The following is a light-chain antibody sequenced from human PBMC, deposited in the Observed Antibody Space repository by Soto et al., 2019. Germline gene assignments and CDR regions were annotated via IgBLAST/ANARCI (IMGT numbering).Light chain of an antibody. CDR3: QHYDIWPGT. V-gene: IGKV3-15*01. CDR2: GAT. Sequence: VMAQSPATLSLSPGERATLSCRASQSVSILLACYQQNPGRAPGLLFHGATTRATGIPARFSGSGSGKEFILTIGSLQSEDFAVYYCQHYDIWPGTFGQGTK. CDR1: QSVSIL. J-gene: IGKJ1*01.